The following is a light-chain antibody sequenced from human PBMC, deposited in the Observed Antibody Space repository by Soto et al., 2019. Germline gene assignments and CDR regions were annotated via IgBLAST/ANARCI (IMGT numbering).Light chain of an antibody. V-gene: IGLV2-23*02. CDR1: SSDVGSYNL. CDR3: CSYAGSPTFVI. J-gene: IGLJ2*01. CDR2: EVS. Sequence: QSALTQPASVSGSPGQSITIPCTGASSDVGSYNLVSWYQQYPGKAPKLMIYEVSRRPSGISDRFSGSKSGNTASLTISGLQAEDEADYYCCSYAGSPTFVIFGGGTQLTVL.